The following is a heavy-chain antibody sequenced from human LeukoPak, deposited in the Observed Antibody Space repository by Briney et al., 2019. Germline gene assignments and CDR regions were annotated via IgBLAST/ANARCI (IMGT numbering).Heavy chain of an antibody. CDR2: TYYRSKRFN. CDR3: ARSVNWGCLDY. D-gene: IGHD3-16*01. V-gene: IGHV6-1*01. Sequence: SQTLSLTCAISVDSVSSNSAAWSWIRQSPSRGLEWLGKTYYRSKRFNDYARSVKSRITIKPYTSKTPLSLQMNSVTPEDTAVYYCARSVNWGCLDYWGQGALVTVSS. CDR1: VDSVSSNSAA. J-gene: IGHJ4*02.